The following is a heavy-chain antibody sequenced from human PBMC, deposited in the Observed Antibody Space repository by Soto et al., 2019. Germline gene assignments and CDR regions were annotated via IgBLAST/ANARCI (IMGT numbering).Heavy chain of an antibody. J-gene: IGHJ6*02. CDR1: GYTFTNYG. Sequence: ASVKVSCKASGYTFTNYGISWVGQAPGQGLEWMGWINTYDTKTKYEQKYQGRVTMTTDTSTSTAYMELRSLISDDTAVYYCARGGIRGYYYYPLDVWGQGTTVTVSS. V-gene: IGHV1-18*01. D-gene: IGHD1-26*01. CDR3: ARGGIRGYYYYPLDV. CDR2: INTYDTKT.